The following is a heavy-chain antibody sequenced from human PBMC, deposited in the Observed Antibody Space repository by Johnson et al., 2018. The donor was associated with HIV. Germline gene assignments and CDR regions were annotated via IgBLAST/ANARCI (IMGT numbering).Heavy chain of an antibody. CDR2: IYGGGST. CDR1: GFIVSSNY. Sequence: VQLVESGGGVVRPGGSLRLSCAASGFIVSSNYMSWVRQAPGKGLEWVSVIYGGGSTYYADSVKGRFTISRDNSKNTLYLQMNSLRAEDTAVYYCARGGAFDIWGQGTRVTVSS. V-gene: IGHV3-66*02. CDR3: ARGGAFDI. J-gene: IGHJ3*02. D-gene: IGHD3-16*01.